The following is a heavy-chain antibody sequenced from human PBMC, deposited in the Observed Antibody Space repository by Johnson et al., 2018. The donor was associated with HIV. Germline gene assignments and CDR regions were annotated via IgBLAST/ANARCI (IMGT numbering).Heavy chain of an antibody. D-gene: IGHD1-14*01. Sequence: EVQLVESGGGLVQPGGSLRLSCAASGFTFSSYDMHWVRQATGNGLEWVSAIGTAGDTYYPRSVTGRFTISRENAKNALYLQMNSLRAGDTAVYYWAREARMRDAFDIWGQGTMVTVSS. CDR3: AREARMRDAFDI. V-gene: IGHV3-13*01. J-gene: IGHJ3*02. CDR1: GFTFSSYD. CDR2: IGTAGDT.